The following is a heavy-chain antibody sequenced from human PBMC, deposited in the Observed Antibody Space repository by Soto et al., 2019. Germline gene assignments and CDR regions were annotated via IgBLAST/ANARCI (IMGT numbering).Heavy chain of an antibody. D-gene: IGHD2-2*01. CDR3: ASDLGYCSSTSCYELGY. V-gene: IGHV1-69*02. CDR2: IIPILGIA. CDR1: GGTFSSYT. J-gene: IGHJ4*02. Sequence: VKVSCKASGGTFSSYTISWVRQAPGQGLEWMGRIIPILGIANYAQKFQGRVTITADKSTSTAYMELSSLRSKDTAVYYCASDLGYCSSTSCYELGYWGQGTLVTVSS.